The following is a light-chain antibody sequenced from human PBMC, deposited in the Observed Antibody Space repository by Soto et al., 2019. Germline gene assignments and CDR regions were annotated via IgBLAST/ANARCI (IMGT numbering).Light chain of an antibody. CDR3: SSYTRSSTLYV. CDR2: EVS. J-gene: IGLJ1*01. CDR1: SSDVGDYNY. V-gene: IGLV2-14*01. Sequence: QSALTQPASVSGSPGQSITISCTGTSSDVGDYNYVSWYQQHPGKAPKLMIYEVSNRPSGVSNRFSGSKSDNTASLTISGLQAEDEADYYCSSYTRSSTLYVFGTGTKLTVL.